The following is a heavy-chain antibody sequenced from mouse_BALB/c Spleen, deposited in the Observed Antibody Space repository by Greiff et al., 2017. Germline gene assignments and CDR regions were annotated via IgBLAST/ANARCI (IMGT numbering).Heavy chain of an antibody. J-gene: IGHJ3*01. D-gene: IGHD1-1*01. CDR1: GFTFSSYA. CDR2: ISSGGST. Sequence: EVKLVESGGGLVKPGGSLKLSCAASGFTFSSYAMSWVRQTPEKRLEWVASISSGGSTYYPDSVKGRFTISRDNARNILYLQMSSLRSEDTAMYYCARASYYYGSRAFAYWGQGTLVTVSA. CDR3: ARASYYYGSRAFAY. V-gene: IGHV5-6-5*01.